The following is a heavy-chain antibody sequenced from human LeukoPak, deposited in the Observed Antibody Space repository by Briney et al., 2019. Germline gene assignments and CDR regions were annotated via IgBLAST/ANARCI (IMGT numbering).Heavy chain of an antibody. Sequence: GGSLRLSCAASGFTFSAYGIHGVRQAPGKGLEWVSFIRSDGGEKHYADSVNGRFTMSRDNSKNTLYLQMDSMRHDDTAVYFCAKEFVRSYYYVFDYWGQGALVTVSS. CDR1: GFTFSAYG. J-gene: IGHJ4*02. D-gene: IGHD3-10*02. CDR2: IRSDGGEK. V-gene: IGHV3-30*02. CDR3: AKEFVRSYYYVFDY.